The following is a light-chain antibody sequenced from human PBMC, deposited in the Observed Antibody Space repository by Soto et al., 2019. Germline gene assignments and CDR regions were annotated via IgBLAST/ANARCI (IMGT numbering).Light chain of an antibody. CDR1: SSDVGSYNL. CDR3: CSYXVSXTVV. V-gene: IGLV2-23*02. CDR2: EVS. J-gene: IGLJ2*01. Sequence: QSVLTQPASVSGCPGQSITISCTGTSSDVGSYNLVSWYQQHPGKAPKVMIYEVSERPSGVSNRFSGSKSXXXXSXTXSGXXXEDXAXYXCCSYXVSXTVVF.